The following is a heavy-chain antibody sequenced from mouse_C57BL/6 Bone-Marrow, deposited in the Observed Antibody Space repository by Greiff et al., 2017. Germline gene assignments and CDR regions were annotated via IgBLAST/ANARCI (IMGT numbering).Heavy chain of an antibody. Sequence: EVKLMESGGGLVQSGRSLRLSCATSGFTFRDFYMEWVRQAPGKGLEWIAASRNKANDYTTEYSASVKGRFIVSRDTSQSILYLQMNALRAEDTAIYYCARDAGGDYDDRFAYWGQGTLVTVSA. J-gene: IGHJ3*01. CDR1: GFTFRDFY. D-gene: IGHD2-4*01. CDR3: ARDAGGDYDDRFAY. V-gene: IGHV7-1*01. CDR2: SRNKANDYTT.